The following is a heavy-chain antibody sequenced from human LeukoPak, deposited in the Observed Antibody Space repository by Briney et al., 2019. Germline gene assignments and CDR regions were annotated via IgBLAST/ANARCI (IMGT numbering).Heavy chain of an antibody. CDR3: ARDLFYVFGFDD. D-gene: IGHD3/OR15-3a*01. V-gene: IGHV3-7*01. Sequence: PGGSLRLSCAAFGFTFSSYWKSWVRQAPGKGLEWVANIKQDGSEKYYVDSVKGRFTISRDNAKNSLYLQMNSLRAEDTAVYYCARDLFYVFGFDDWDQGTLVTVSS. CDR2: IKQDGSEK. CDR1: GFTFSSYW. J-gene: IGHJ4*02.